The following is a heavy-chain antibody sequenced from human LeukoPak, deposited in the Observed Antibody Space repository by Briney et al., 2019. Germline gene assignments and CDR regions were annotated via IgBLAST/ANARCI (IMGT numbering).Heavy chain of an antibody. Sequence: PGGSLRLSCAASGFTFDDYAMHWVRQAPGKGLEWVSGISWNSGSIGYADSVKGRFTISRDNAKNSLYLQMNSLRAEDMALYYCAKADSSGWSHLVYWGQGTLVTVSS. CDR2: ISWNSGSI. CDR3: AKADSSGWSHLVY. CDR1: GFTFDDYA. D-gene: IGHD6-19*01. J-gene: IGHJ4*02. V-gene: IGHV3-9*03.